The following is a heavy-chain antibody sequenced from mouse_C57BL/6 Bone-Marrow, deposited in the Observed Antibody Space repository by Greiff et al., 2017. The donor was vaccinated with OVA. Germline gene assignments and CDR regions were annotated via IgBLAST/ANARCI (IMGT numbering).Heavy chain of an antibody. D-gene: IGHD2-3*01. Sequence: QVQLQQSGAELVRPGASVKLSCKASGYTFTDYYINWVKQRPGQGLEWIARIYPGSGNTYYNEKFKGKATLTAEKSSSTAYMQLSSLTSEDSAVYFCAKGWLLFFDYWGQGTTLTVSS. CDR1: GYTFTDYY. CDR2: IYPGSGNT. V-gene: IGHV1-76*01. J-gene: IGHJ2*01. CDR3: AKGWLLFFDY.